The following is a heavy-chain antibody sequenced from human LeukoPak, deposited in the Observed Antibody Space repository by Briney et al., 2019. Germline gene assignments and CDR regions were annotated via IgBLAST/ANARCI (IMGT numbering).Heavy chain of an antibody. V-gene: IGHV3-30*04. CDR1: GFTFSSYT. J-gene: IGHJ4*02. CDR2: ISYDGSNK. Sequence: GRSLRLSCAASGFTFSSYTMHWVRQAPGKGLEWEAVISYDGSNKYYVDSVKGRFTISRDNSKNTLYLQMNSLRAEDTAVYYCVKDLSGRIFDYWGQGTLVTVSS. D-gene: IGHD1-26*01. CDR3: VKDLSGRIFDY.